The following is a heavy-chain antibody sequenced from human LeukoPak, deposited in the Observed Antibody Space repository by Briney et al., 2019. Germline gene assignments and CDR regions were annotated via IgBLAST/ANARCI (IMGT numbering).Heavy chain of an antibody. CDR3: ATPWGEGCGGSCSDPGPDAFDI. CDR1: GFTFSSYA. V-gene: IGHV3-30*04. D-gene: IGHD2-15*01. Sequence: HPGRSLRLSCAASGFTFSSYAMHWVRQAPGKGLEWVAVISHDGSNKYYADSVKGRFTISRDNSKNTLYLQMNSLRAEDTAVYYCATPWGEGCGGSCSDPGPDAFDIWGQGTMVTVSS. CDR2: ISHDGSNK. J-gene: IGHJ3*02.